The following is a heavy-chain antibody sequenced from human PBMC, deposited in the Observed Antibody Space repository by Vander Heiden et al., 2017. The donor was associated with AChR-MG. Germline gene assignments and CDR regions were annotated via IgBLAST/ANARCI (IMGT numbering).Heavy chain of an antibody. CDR2: ISSSSSTI. Sequence: EVQLVESGGGLVQPGGSLRLSCTASGFAFGPYSMNWVRQAPGKGLEWVSYISSSSSTIYYADSVKGRFTISRDIAENSLYLQMNSLRAEDTAVYYCAREHTYGGNAHYFDYWGQGTLVTVSS. CDR3: AREHTYGGNAHYFDY. J-gene: IGHJ4*02. V-gene: IGHV3-48*01. CDR1: GFAFGPYS. D-gene: IGHD2-15*01.